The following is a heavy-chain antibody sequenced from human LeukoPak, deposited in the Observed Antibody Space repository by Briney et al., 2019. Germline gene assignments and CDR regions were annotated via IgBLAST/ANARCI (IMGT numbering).Heavy chain of an antibody. CDR3: AKERSYSSSWYVFGY. D-gene: IGHD6-13*01. V-gene: IGHV3-23*01. Sequence: PGGSLRLSCAASGFTFSSYAMSWVRQAPGKGREWVSDISGGGGSTYYADSVKGGVTISRENSKNTLYLQMNRRRAEDTAVYYCAKERSYSSSWYVFGYWGQGTLVTVSS. CDR2: ISGGGGST. J-gene: IGHJ4*02. CDR1: GFTFSSYA.